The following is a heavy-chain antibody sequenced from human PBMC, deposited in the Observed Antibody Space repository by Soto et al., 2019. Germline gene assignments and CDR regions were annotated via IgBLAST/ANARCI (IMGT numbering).Heavy chain of an antibody. V-gene: IGHV3-23*01. D-gene: IGHD5-18*01. Sequence: VGSLRLSCAASGFTFSSYAMSWVRQAPGKGLEWVSAISGSGGSTYYADSVKGRFTISRDNSKNTLYLQMNSLRAEDTAVYYCAKSRGYSYGPFDYWGQGTLVTVSS. CDR2: ISGSGGST. CDR1: GFTFSSYA. J-gene: IGHJ4*02. CDR3: AKSRGYSYGPFDY.